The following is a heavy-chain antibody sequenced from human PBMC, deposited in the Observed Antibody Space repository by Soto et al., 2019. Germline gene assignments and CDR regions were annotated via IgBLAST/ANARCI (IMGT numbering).Heavy chain of an antibody. CDR3: ATNPGYSSSLESSVYDAFDI. CDR2: INAGNGNT. Sequence: ASVKVSCKASGYTFTSYAMHWVRQAPGQRLEWMGWINAGNGNTKYSQKFQGRVTMTTDTSTNTAYMELRSLRSEDTAVYYCATNPGYSSSLESSVYDAFDIWGQGTMVTVSS. J-gene: IGHJ3*02. CDR1: GYTFTSYA. D-gene: IGHD6-13*01. V-gene: IGHV1-3*01.